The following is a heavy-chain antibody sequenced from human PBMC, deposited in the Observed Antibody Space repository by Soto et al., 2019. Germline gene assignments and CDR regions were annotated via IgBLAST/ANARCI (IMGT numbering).Heavy chain of an antibody. CDR2: SRDKGNSYST. V-gene: IGHV3-72*01. CDR1: GFTFSDYY. Sequence: EVQLVESGGGLVQPGGSLRLSCAGSGFTFSDYYMDWVRQAPGKGLEWVGSSRDKGNSYSTDYSASVKGRFTVSRDASKNSLYLQMNSLKTEVTALYYCTRSIPGTTSSDYWGQGTLVTVSS. D-gene: IGHD1-7*01. J-gene: IGHJ4*02. CDR3: TRSIPGTTSSDY.